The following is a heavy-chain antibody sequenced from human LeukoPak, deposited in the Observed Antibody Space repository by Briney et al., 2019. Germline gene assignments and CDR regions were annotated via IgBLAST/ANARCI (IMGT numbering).Heavy chain of an antibody. CDR2: IIPIFGTA. D-gene: IGHD3-3*01. Sequence: ASVKVSCKASGGTFSSYAISWVRQAPGQGLEWMGGIIPIFGTANYAQKFQGRVTMTRDTSTSTVYMELSSLRSEDTAVYYCARDPRHDDFWSRFDPWGQGTLVTVSS. CDR1: GGTFSSYA. J-gene: IGHJ5*02. CDR3: ARDPRHDDFWSRFDP. V-gene: IGHV1-69*05.